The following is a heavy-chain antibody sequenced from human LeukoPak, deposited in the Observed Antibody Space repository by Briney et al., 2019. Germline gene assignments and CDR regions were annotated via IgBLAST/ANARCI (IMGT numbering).Heavy chain of an antibody. D-gene: IGHD6-13*01. CDR1: GGSISSYY. J-gene: IGHJ6*03. CDR2: IYYSGST. CDR3: ARESAAAGIYYYYYMDV. Sequence: SETLSLTCTVSGGSISSYYCSWIRQPSGKGLEWIGYIYYSGSTNYNPSLKSRVTISVDTSENQFSLKLSSVTAADTAVYYCARESAAAGIYYYYYMDVWGKGATVTVSS. V-gene: IGHV4-59*01.